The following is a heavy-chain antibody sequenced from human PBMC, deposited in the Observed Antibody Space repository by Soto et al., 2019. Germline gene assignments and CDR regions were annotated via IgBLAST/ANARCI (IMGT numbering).Heavy chain of an antibody. CDR3: AREHEPPGIAVDGPSEY. D-gene: IGHD6-19*01. CDR1: GYTFTSYA. V-gene: IGHV1-3*01. Sequence: GASVKVSCKASGYTFTSYAMHWVRQAPGQRLEWMGWINAGNGNTKYSQKFQGRVTITRDTSASTAYMELSSLRSEDTAVYYCAREHEPPGIAVDGPSEYWGKGTLVT. CDR2: INAGNGNT. J-gene: IGHJ4*02.